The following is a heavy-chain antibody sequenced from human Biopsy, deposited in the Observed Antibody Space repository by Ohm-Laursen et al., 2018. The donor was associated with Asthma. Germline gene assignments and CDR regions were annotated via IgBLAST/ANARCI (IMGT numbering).Heavy chain of an antibody. CDR2: VNPNSGGT. J-gene: IGHJ5*02. V-gene: IGHV1-2*06. D-gene: IGHD6-13*01. Sequence: ASVKVSCKASGYTFIGCPIHWMRQAPGQGLEWMGRVNPNSGGTNYAQKFQGRVTMTRDTSISTAYMEVSRLRSDDTAVYYCARGQKSAGDRWFDPWGQGTLVTVSS. CDR1: GYTFIGCP. CDR3: ARGQKSAGDRWFDP.